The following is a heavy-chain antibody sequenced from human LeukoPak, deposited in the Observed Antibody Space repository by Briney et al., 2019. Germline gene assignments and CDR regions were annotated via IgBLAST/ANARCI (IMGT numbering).Heavy chain of an antibody. Sequence: PSETPSLTCTVSGGSISSSRYYWGWIRQPPGKGLEWIGSIYYSGSTYYNPSLKSRVTISVDTSKNQFSLKLSSVTAADTAVYYAARHMSGEWGQGTLVTVSS. CDR3: ARHMSGE. J-gene: IGHJ4*02. D-gene: IGHD3-3*01. CDR2: IYYSGST. CDR1: GGSISSSRYY. V-gene: IGHV4-39*01.